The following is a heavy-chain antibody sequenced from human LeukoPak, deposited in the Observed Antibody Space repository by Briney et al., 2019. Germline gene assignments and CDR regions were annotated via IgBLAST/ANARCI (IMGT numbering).Heavy chain of an antibody. CDR1: GYTFTSYH. Sequence: ASVKVSCKASGYTFTSYHMHWVRQAPGQGLEWMGIINPSGGSTSYAQKFQGRVTMTRDTSTSTVYMELSSLRSEDTAVYYCARARSLAVAGRGLGYWGQGTLVTVSS. CDR2: INPSGGST. CDR3: ARARSLAVAGRGLGY. J-gene: IGHJ4*02. D-gene: IGHD6-19*01. V-gene: IGHV1-46*01.